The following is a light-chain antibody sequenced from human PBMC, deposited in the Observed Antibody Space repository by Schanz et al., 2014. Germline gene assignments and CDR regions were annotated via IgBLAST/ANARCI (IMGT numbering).Light chain of an antibody. V-gene: IGKV3-20*01. CDR2: ATS. Sequence: EIVLTQSPGTLSLSPGERATLSCRASQSVSSGNLAWYQQKPGQAPRLLIYATSNRATGIPDRFSGSGSGTDFTLTISRLEPEDFAVYLCHQFGYSSWTFGQGTKVEI. CDR3: HQFGYSSWT. J-gene: IGKJ1*01. CDR1: QSVSSGN.